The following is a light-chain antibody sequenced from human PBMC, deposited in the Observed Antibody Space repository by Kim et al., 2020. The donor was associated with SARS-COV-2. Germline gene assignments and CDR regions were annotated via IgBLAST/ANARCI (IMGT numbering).Light chain of an antibody. J-gene: IGKJ4*01. CDR3: QQRGTWPPALT. V-gene: IGKV3-11*01. CDR1: HNVDIN. Sequence: PGESAALPCRASHNVDINLAWYQQTPGQPPRLLIYDAAIRAAGIPDRFSGSRSGTDFTLTIGSLAPEDFAVYYCQQRGTWPPALTFGGGTKVDIK. CDR2: DAA.